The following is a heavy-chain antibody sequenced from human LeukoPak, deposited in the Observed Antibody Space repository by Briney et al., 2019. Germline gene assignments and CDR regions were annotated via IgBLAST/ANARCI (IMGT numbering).Heavy chain of an antibody. CDR2: MNPNSGNT. CDR1: GYTFTSYD. V-gene: IGHV1-8*01. CDR3: ARIIFDSSGYSYDYYGMDV. Sequence: ASVKVSCKASGYTFTSYDINWVRQATGQGLEWMGWMNPNSGNTGYAQKFQGRVTMTRNTSISTAYMELSSLRSEDTAVYYCARIIFDSSGYSYDYYGMDVWGQGTTVTVSS. D-gene: IGHD3-22*01. J-gene: IGHJ6*02.